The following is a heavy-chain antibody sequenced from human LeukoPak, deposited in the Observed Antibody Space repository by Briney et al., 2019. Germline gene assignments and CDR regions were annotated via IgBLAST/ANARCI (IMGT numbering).Heavy chain of an antibody. Sequence: GESLKISCKASXYXXTSXWIXXXRXXXGXXLEXMGFIYPADSDTRYSPPFQGQVTISADKSISTAYLQWSSLKASDTAMYYCARVLAGANYFDYWGQGTLVTVSS. CDR1: XYXXTSXW. CDR3: ARVLAGANYFDY. J-gene: IGHJ4*02. CDR2: IYPADSDT. V-gene: IGHV5-51*01.